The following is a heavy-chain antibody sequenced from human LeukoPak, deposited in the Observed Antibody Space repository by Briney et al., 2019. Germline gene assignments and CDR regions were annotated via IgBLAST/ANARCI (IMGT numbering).Heavy chain of an antibody. CDR2: IWYDGSNK. D-gene: IGHD6-19*01. V-gene: IGHV3-33*01. CDR1: GFTFSSYG. J-gene: IGHJ3*02. Sequence: GGSLRLSCAASGFTFSSYGMHWVRQAPGKGLEWVAVIWYDGSNKYYADSVKGRFTISRDNSKNTLYLQMNSLRAEDTAVYYCARSSGWPYDAFDMWGQGTMVTVSS. CDR3: ARSSGWPYDAFDM.